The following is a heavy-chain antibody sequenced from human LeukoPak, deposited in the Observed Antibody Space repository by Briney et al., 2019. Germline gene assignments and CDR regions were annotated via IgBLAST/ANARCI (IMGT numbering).Heavy chain of an antibody. CDR3: ARGAEYYAIWRGYAGYSDY. D-gene: IGHD3-3*01. V-gene: IGHV4-38-2*02. CDR2: ISHRGST. CDR1: GYSISNGYY. Sequence: PSETLSLTCTVSGYSISNGYYWGWIRQPPGKGLEWVGIISHRGSTYYNPSLRSRITISLDRSKQKFSLKLTSVTAADTAVYFCARGAEYYAIWRGYAGYSDYWGQGISVTVSS. J-gene: IGHJ4*02.